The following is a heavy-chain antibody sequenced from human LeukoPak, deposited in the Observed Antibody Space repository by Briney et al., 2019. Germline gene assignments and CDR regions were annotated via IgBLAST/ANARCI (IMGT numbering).Heavy chain of an antibody. CDR3: ARAGGSIAAGGTEGINFNH. CDR1: GCSISSYY. J-gene: IGHJ4*02. D-gene: IGHD6-13*01. V-gene: IGHV4-59*01. Sequence: PAETLSLTCTVSGCSISSYYWSWIRQPPGKGLEWIEYIYYTGSTTYNPSLKTRVTISLDTPKNQFSLKLTSVTAADRAVYYCARAGGSIAAGGTEGINFNHWGQGTLVTVSS. CDR2: IYYTGST.